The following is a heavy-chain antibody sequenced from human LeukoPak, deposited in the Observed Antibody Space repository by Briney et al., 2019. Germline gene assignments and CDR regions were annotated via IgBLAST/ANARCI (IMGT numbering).Heavy chain of an antibody. Sequence: PGGSQRLSCAASGFTFRSYGMHWVRQAPGKGLEWVAIIWYDGSNKYCADSVKGRITISRDNSKNTLYLQMNSLRAEDTAVYYCATVRGCGGDCYYIDYWGQGTLVTVSS. V-gene: IGHV3-33*01. CDR3: ATVRGCGGDCYYIDY. CDR1: GFTFRSYG. J-gene: IGHJ4*02. D-gene: IGHD2-21*02. CDR2: IWYDGSNK.